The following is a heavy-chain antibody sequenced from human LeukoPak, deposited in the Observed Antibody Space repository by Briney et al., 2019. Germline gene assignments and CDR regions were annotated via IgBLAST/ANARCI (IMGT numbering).Heavy chain of an antibody. CDR1: GGSISSYY. Sequence: SETLSLTCTVSGGSISSYYWSWIRQPAGKGLEWIGRIYTSGSTNYNPSLKSRVTMSVDTSKNQFSLKLSSVTAADTAVYYCAGEPRGTYSDAFDIWGQGTMVTVSS. CDR3: AGEPRGTYSDAFDI. J-gene: IGHJ3*02. D-gene: IGHD4-11*01. V-gene: IGHV4-4*07. CDR2: IYTSGST.